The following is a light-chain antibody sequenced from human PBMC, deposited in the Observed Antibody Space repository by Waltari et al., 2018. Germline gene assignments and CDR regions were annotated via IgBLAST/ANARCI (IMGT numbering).Light chain of an antibody. V-gene: IGLV1-47*01. CDR2: RNN. CDR1: SSNIGSNH. Sequence: QSVLTQPPSASGTPGQRVTISCSGSSSNIGSNHVHWYQQLPGTAPKLLTYRNNQRPSGVPDRFPGSKSGTSASLAISGLRSEEEADDYCSAWDDSLGGDNYVFGTGTKVTVL. J-gene: IGLJ1*01. CDR3: SAWDDSLGGDNYV.